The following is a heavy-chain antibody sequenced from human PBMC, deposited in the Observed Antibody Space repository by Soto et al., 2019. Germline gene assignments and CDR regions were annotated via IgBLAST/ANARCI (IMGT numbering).Heavy chain of an antibody. CDR3: ARVSTPIYYDYGEVFDY. V-gene: IGHV4-31*03. CDR1: GGSISSGGYY. D-gene: IGHD4-17*01. Sequence: SETLSLTCTVSGGSISSGGYYWSWIRQHPGKGLESIVYIYYSGSTYYNPPPKSRVTISVDTSKIQFSLKLSSVTAADTAVYYCARVSTPIYYDYGEVFDYWGQGTLVTVSS. CDR2: IYYSGST. J-gene: IGHJ4*02.